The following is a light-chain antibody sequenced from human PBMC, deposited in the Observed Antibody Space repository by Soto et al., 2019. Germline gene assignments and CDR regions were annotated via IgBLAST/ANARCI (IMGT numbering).Light chain of an antibody. J-gene: IGLJ1*01. V-gene: IGLV2-14*01. CDR1: SSDVGNYKY. CDR3: FSYTSSGTYV. Sequence: QSVLTQPASVSGSPGQSITISCTGTSSDVGNYKYVSWYQQHPGKAPKLMIYEVGNRPSGVSNRFSGSKSGNTASLTISGLQAGDETDYYCFSYTSSGTYVFGTGTRSPS. CDR2: EVG.